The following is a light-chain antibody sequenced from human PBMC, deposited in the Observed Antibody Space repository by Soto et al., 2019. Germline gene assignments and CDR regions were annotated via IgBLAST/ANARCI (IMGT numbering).Light chain of an antibody. CDR2: RAS. J-gene: IGKJ4*01. Sequence: DIVMTQSPDSLAVSLGERATINCKSSQSVLYSSNNKNYLAWYQQKPGQPPKLLIYRASTRESGVPDRFSGSGSGTDFTLTISSLQAEDVAVYYCQQYYNSPLTFGGGTKVDIK. CDR1: QSVLYSSNNKNY. CDR3: QQYYNSPLT. V-gene: IGKV4-1*01.